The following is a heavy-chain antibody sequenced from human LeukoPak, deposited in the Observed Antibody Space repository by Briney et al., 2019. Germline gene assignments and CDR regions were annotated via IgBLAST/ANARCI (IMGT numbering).Heavy chain of an antibody. Sequence: PSETLSPTCAVYGGSFSGYYWSWIRQPPGKGLEWIGEINHSGSTNYNPSLKSRVTISVDTSKNQFSLKLSSVTAADTAVYYCARGPDIVVVVAAYFGYWGQGTLVTVSS. CDR3: ARGPDIVVVVAAYFGY. CDR1: GGSFSGYY. J-gene: IGHJ4*02. D-gene: IGHD2-15*01. CDR2: INHSGST. V-gene: IGHV4-34*01.